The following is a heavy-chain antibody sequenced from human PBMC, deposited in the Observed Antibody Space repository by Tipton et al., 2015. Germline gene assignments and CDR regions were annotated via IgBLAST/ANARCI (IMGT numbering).Heavy chain of an antibody. J-gene: IGHJ4*02. D-gene: IGHD4-23*01. Sequence: TLSLTCTVSGGSIDSYYWSWIRQPPGKGLEWIGYISYSGSTHYNPSVKSRVTISLDTSKNQFSLKMSSVTASDTAVYYCARARGRHGGLFDSWGQGTLVSVSS. CDR3: ARARGRHGGLFDS. V-gene: IGHV4-59*01. CDR2: ISYSGST. CDR1: GGSIDSYY.